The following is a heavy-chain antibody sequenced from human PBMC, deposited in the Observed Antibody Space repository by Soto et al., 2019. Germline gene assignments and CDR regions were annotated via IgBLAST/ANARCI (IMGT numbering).Heavy chain of an antibody. CDR3: ARIKKEWIRGYYYYYIDV. CDR2: IYPGDSDT. D-gene: IGHD5-12*01. Sequence: GESLKISCKGSGYSFTTYWIAWVRQMPGKGLEWMGIIYPGDSDTRYSPSFQGQVTISADKSISTAYLQWSSLKASDTAMYYCARIKKEWIRGYYYYYIDVWGKGTTVTVSS. V-gene: IGHV5-51*01. J-gene: IGHJ6*03. CDR1: GYSFTTYW.